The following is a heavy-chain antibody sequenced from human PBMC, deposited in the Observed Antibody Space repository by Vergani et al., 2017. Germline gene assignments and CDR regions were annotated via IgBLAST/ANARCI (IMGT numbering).Heavy chain of an antibody. J-gene: IGHJ4*02. CDR2: IRGDESRR. CDR1: GFTSNSYG. V-gene: IGHV3-30*02. Sequence: QVQLVESGGGVVQPGGPLRLSCAASGFTSNSYGMHCVRQAPDKGLEWVASIRGDESRRYYGDTMEGPFTISRDNSKNTLYLQMKSLRPEDTAVYYCAKEGGGYCRGGTCDPEYWGQGTLVIVSS. CDR3: AKEGGGYCRGGTCDPEY. D-gene: IGHD2-15*01.